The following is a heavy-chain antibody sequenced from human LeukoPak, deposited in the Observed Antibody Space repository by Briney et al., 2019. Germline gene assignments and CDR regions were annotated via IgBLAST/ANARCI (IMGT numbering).Heavy chain of an antibody. CDR1: GFTFSSYA. CDR3: AKVYSSTSRRLPSGAFDI. J-gene: IGHJ3*02. CDR2: ISGSGGST. Sequence: GGSLRLSCAASGFTFSSYAMSWVRQAPGKGLEWVSAISGSGGSTYYADSVKGRFTISRDNSKNTLYLQMNSLRAEDTAVYYCAKVYSSTSRRLPSGAFDIWGQGTMVTVSS. V-gene: IGHV3-23*01. D-gene: IGHD2-2*01.